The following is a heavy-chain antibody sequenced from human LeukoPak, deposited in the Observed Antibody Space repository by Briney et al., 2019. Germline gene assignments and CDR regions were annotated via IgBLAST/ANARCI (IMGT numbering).Heavy chain of an antibody. J-gene: IGHJ4*02. Sequence: TGGSLRLSCAASGFTFSSYTMNWVRQAPGKGLEWVSSITSSSSYIYYADSVKGRFTISRDNAKNSLCLQMNSLRAEDTAVYYCARHVVAVGFDYWGQGTLVTVSS. CDR2: ITSSSSYI. CDR3: ARHVVAVGFDY. CDR1: GFTFSSYT. D-gene: IGHD3-22*01. V-gene: IGHV3-21*01.